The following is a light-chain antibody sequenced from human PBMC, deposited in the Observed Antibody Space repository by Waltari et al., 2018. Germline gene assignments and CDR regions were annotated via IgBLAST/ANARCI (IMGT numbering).Light chain of an antibody. J-gene: IGKJ5*01. CDR3: QQYYSTPPVT. CDR1: QSVLYSSNNKNY. V-gene: IGKV4-1*01. Sequence: DIVMTQSPDSLAVSLGAWATINCKSSQSVLYSSNNKNYLAWYQQKPGQPPKLLIYWASTRESGVPDRFSGSGSGTDFTLTISSLRAEDVAVYYCQQYYSTPPVTFGQGTRLEIK. CDR2: WAS.